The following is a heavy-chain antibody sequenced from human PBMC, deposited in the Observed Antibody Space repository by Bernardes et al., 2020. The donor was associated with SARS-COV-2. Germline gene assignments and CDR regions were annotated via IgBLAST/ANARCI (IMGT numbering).Heavy chain of an antibody. J-gene: IGHJ6*02. CDR1: GGSISSHY. V-gene: IGHV4-59*11. CDR3: AREEYYGIDV. Sequence: TLSRTCTVSGGSISSHYWTWIRQPPGQGLEWIGYIYYSGSTKYNPSLKSRVTISVDTSKNKFSLKLSSVTAADTAVYYCAREEYYGIDVWGQGTTVTVSS. CDR2: IYYSGST.